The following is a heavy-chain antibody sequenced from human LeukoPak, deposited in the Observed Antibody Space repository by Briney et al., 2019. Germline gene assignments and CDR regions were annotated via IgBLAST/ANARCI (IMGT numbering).Heavy chain of an antibody. CDR1: GFTFSSYG. D-gene: IGHD6-13*01. V-gene: IGHV3-30*18. CDR3: AKSLGGAAAGIDY. J-gene: IGHJ4*02. CDR2: ISYDGSNK. Sequence: GGSLRLSCAASGFTFSSYGMHWVRQAPGKGLEWVAVISYDGSNKYYADSVKGRFTISRDNSRNTLYLQMNSLRAEDTAVYYCAKSLGGAAAGIDYWGQGTLVTVSS.